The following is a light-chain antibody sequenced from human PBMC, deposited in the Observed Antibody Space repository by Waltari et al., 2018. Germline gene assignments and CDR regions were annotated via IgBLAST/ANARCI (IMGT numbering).Light chain of an antibody. CDR3: QHYVRLPVT. CDR1: QSVGRT. Sequence: EIVLTQSPGTLSLSPGERAIRSCRASQSVGRTLAWYQQKPGQAPRLLIYGASNRATGIPDRFSGSGSGTDFSLTISRLEPEDFSVYYCQHYVRLPVTFGQGTRVEI. J-gene: IGKJ1*01. CDR2: GAS. V-gene: IGKV3-20*01.